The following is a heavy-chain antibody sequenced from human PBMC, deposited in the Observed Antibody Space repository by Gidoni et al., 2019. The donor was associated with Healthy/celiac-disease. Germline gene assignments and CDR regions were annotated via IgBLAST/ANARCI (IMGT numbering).Heavy chain of an antibody. CDR2: INPSGGST. CDR3: ARVPQDGLIDY. J-gene: IGHJ4*02. Sequence: QVQLVQSGAEVKKPGASVKVSCKASGYTFTSYYMHWVLQAPGQGLEWMGIINPSGGSTSYAQKFQGRVTMTRDTSTSTVYMELSSLRSEDTAVYYCARVPQDGLIDYWGQGTLVTVSS. CDR1: GYTFTSYY. V-gene: IGHV1-46*01.